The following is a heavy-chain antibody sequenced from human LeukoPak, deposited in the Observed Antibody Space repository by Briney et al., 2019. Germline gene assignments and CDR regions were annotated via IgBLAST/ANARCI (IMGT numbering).Heavy chain of an antibody. CDR3: AGEPSDYYYYGMDV. D-gene: IGHD1-26*01. CDR2: INHSGST. Sequence: SETLPLTCAVYGGSFSGYYWSWIRQPPGKGLEWIGEINHSGSTNYNPSLKSRVTISVDTSKNQFSLKLSSVTAADTAVYYCAGEPSDYYYYGMDVWGQGTTVTVSS. V-gene: IGHV4-34*01. CDR1: GGSFSGYY. J-gene: IGHJ6*02.